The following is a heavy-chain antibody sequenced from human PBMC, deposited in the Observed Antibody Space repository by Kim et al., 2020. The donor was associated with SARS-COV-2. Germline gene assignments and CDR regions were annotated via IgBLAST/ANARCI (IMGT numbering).Heavy chain of an antibody. V-gene: IGHV5-51*01. CDR1: GYSFTSYW. CDR2: IYPGDSDT. Sequence: GESLKISCKGSGYSFTSYWIGWVRQMPGKGLEWMGIIYPGDSDTRYSPSFQGQVTISADKSISTAYLQWSSLKASDTAMYYCARQAYSSSWYSERLGRYYFDYWGQGTLVTVSS. J-gene: IGHJ4*02. D-gene: IGHD6-13*01. CDR3: ARQAYSSSWYSERLGRYYFDY.